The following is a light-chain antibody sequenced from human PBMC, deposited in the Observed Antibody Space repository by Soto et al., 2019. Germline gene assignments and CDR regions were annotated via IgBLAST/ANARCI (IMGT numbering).Light chain of an antibody. Sequence: AIQMTQSPSSLSASVGDRVTITCRASQGIRNDLGWYQQKPGNAAKVLIYAASTLQSGVPSRFSGSGSGTDFTLTITSLQPEDFATYYCMQDYNYPRTFGQGTKVEIK. CDR1: QGIRND. V-gene: IGKV1-6*01. CDR3: MQDYNYPRT. CDR2: AAS. J-gene: IGKJ1*01.